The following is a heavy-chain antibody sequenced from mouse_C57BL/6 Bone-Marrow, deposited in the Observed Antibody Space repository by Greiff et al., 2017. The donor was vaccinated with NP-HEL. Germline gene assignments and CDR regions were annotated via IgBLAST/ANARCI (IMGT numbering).Heavy chain of an antibody. Sequence: QVQLQQPGAELVKPGASVKLSCKASGYTFTSYWMHWVKQRPGQGLEWIGMIHPNSGSTNYNEKFKSKATLTVDKSSSTAYMQLSSLTSEDSAVYYCAPAYYSNYGFAYWGQGTLVTVSA. CDR3: APAYYSNYGFAY. CDR2: IHPNSGST. CDR1: GYTFTSYW. V-gene: IGHV1-64*01. D-gene: IGHD2-5*01. J-gene: IGHJ3*01.